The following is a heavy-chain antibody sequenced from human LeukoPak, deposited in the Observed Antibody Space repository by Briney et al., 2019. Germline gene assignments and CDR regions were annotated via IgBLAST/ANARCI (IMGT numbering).Heavy chain of an antibody. D-gene: IGHD3-3*01. CDR1: GFTFSSYG. CDR3: AYSYYDFWSGYYGTLPPTGSLDY. CDR2: IRYDGSNK. J-gene: IGHJ4*02. Sequence: GGSLRLSCAASGFTFSSYGMHWVRQAPGKGLEWVAFIRYDGSNKYYADSVKGRFTISRDNSKNTLYLQMNSLRAEDTAVYYCAYSYYDFWSGYYGTLPPTGSLDYWGQGTLVTVSS. V-gene: IGHV3-30*02.